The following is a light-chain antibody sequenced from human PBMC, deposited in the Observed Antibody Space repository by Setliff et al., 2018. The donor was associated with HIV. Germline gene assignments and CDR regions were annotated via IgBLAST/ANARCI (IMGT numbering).Light chain of an antibody. Sequence: QSVLTQPPSVSGAPGQRVTISCTGSSSNFVTGFDVHWYQQLPGTAPKLLIYGNINRPSGVPDRFSGSKSGTSASLAITGLQAEDEADYYCQSYDSSLSAYVFGTGTKVTVL. CDR3: QSYDSSLSAYV. CDR2: GNI. V-gene: IGLV1-40*01. CDR1: SSNFVTGFD. J-gene: IGLJ1*01.